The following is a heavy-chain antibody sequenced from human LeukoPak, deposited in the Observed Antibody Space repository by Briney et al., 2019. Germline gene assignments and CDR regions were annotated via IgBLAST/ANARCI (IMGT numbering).Heavy chain of an antibody. CDR1: GGSSSGYY. Sequence: SSETLSLTCAVYGGSSSGYYWSWIRQPPGKGLGWIGEINHSGSTNYNPSLKRRVTISVDTSKNQFSLKLSSVTAADTAVYYCAREEIDKGYFDYWGQGTLVTVSS. CDR3: AREEIDKGYFDY. D-gene: IGHD3-9*01. CDR2: INHSGST. J-gene: IGHJ4*02. V-gene: IGHV4-34*01.